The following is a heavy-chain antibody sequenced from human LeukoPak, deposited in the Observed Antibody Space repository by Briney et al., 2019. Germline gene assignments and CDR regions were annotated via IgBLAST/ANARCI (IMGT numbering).Heavy chain of an antibody. V-gene: IGHV1-18*01. CDR3: ARDYHSQDYGDGGGDY. CDR1: GYTFTSYG. CDR2: ISAYNGNT. Sequence: GASVKVSCKASGYTFTSYGISWVRQAPGQGLEWMGWISAYNGNTNYAQKLQGRVTMTTDTSTSTAYMELRSLRSDDTAVYYCARDYHSQDYGDGGGDYWGQGTLVTVSS. D-gene: IGHD4-17*01. J-gene: IGHJ4*02.